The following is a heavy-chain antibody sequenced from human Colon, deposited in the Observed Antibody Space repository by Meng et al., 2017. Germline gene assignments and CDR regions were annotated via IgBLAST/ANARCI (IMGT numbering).Heavy chain of an antibody. CDR1: GGSLSVYC. CDR3: ARVGGVVAGRYTWLDP. CDR2: INDRRTI. J-gene: IGHJ5*02. V-gene: IGHV4-34*01. D-gene: IGHD2-15*01. Sequence: QVQLQQWGEGLLKPPETLSLTCGVYGGSLSVYCWSWIRQSPAKGREFIGVINDRRTINYTPSLRSRVTMSRDTSKNPFSLHLTSVTAADTATYFCARVGGVVAGRYTWLDPWGQGTLVTVSS.